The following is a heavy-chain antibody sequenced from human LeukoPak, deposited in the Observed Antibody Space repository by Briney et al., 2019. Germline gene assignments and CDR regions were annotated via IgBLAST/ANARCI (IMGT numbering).Heavy chain of an antibody. V-gene: IGHV3-23*01. CDR3: ARAYYYDSSGYYLV. J-gene: IGHJ4*02. Sequence: PGGSLRLSCAASGFTFSSYAMSWVRQAPGKGLEWVSAISGSGGSTYYADSVKGRFTISRDNAKNSLYLQMNSLRAEDTAVYYCARAYYYDSSGYYLVWGQGTLVTVSS. D-gene: IGHD3-22*01. CDR1: GFTFSSYA. CDR2: ISGSGGST.